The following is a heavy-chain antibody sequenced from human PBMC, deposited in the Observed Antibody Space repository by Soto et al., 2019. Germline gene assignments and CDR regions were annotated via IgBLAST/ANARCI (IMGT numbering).Heavy chain of an antibody. CDR2: IYGGGST. CDR3: ARVFTGRDAFDI. V-gene: IGHV3-53*01. Sequence: GGSLRLSCAASGFTVSSSYMSWVRQAPGKGLEWVSVIYGGGSTYYADSVKGRFTVSRDNSKNSLYLQMNSLRAEDTAVYYCARVFTGRDAFDIWGQGTMVTVSS. J-gene: IGHJ3*02. D-gene: IGHD3-3*01. CDR1: GFTVSSSY.